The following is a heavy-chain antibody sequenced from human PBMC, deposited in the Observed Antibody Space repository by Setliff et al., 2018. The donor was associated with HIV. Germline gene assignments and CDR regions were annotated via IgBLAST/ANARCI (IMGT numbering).Heavy chain of an antibody. Sequence: PGESLKISCAASGFMFGVEWMSWVRQTPGKGLEWVASVTTDGGDKYHANSMRGRFTISRDNGKNAVYLQMNSPAAEDTAVYYCARPDTVWGYGMDLWGQGTTVTVSS. CDR3: ARPDTVWGYGMDL. CDR1: GFMFGVEW. J-gene: IGHJ6*02. CDR2: VTTDGGDK. D-gene: IGHD2-8*01. V-gene: IGHV3-7*01.